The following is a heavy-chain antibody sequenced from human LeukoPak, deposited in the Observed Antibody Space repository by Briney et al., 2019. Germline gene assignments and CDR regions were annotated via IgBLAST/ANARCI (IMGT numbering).Heavy chain of an antibody. Sequence: GGSLRLSCAASGFTFNNYRMSWVRRAPGKGLECVANIKQDGSEKFYVDSVKGRFTTSRDNAKNSLYLQMNSLRAEDTAVYYCARPSRGSTPDYWGQGTLVTVSS. V-gene: IGHV3-7*04. J-gene: IGHJ4*02. D-gene: IGHD1-26*01. CDR3: ARPSRGSTPDY. CDR2: IKQDGSEK. CDR1: GFTFNNYR.